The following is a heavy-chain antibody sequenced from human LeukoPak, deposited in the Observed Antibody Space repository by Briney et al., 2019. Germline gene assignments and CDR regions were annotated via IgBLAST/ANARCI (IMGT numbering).Heavy chain of an antibody. CDR1: GDSISTYY. Sequence: TSETLSLTCTVSGDSISTYYWSWIRHPPGRGLEWVGYIYYTGRTTYNPSLKSRVTISVDTSKNQFSLKLSSVTAADTGVSYCARAQLSLVVDFGMDVWSQGTTVTVSS. V-gene: IGHV4-59*01. J-gene: IGHJ6*02. CDR2: IYYTGRT. D-gene: IGHD2-2*01. CDR3: ARAQLSLVVDFGMDV.